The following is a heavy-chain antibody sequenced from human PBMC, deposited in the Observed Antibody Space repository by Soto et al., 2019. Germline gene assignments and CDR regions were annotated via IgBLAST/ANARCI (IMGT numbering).Heavy chain of an antibody. Sequence: EVQLVESGGGLVQPGGSLRLSCAASGFSFSSHWMHWVRQAPGKGLVWVSRIRGDGADSGYADSVRSRFTISRDNAKSLLYLQMDSLRAEDTAVYYCARDGILGSGSCSNWGQGTLVSVSP. CDR1: GFSFSSHW. V-gene: IGHV3-74*01. J-gene: IGHJ4*02. D-gene: IGHD3-10*01. CDR2: IRGDGADS. CDR3: ARDGILGSGSCSN.